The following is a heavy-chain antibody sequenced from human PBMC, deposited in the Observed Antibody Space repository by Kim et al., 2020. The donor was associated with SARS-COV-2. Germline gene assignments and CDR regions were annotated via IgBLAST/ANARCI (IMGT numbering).Heavy chain of an antibody. CDR1: GFTFSSYG. Sequence: GGSLRLSCAASGFTFSSYGMHWVRQAPGKGLEWVAVIWYDGSNKYYADSVKGRFTITRDNSKNTFYLQMNSLRDEDTAVYYCAREAIAVAGLDFWGQGTLVSVSS. V-gene: IGHV3-33*01. CDR2: IWYDGSNK. J-gene: IGHJ4*02. CDR3: AREAIAVAGLDF. D-gene: IGHD6-19*01.